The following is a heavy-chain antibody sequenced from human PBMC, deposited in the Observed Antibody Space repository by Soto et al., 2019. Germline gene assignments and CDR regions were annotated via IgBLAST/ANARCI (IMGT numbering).Heavy chain of an antibody. D-gene: IGHD5-18*01. CDR2: ISAYNGNT. CDR1: GYTFTSYG. V-gene: IGHV1-18*01. Sequence: ASVKVSCKASGYTFTSYGISWVRQAPGQGLEWMGWISAYNGNTSYAQKLQGRVTMTTDTSTSTAYMELRSLRSDDTAVYYCARDTHNVDTAMAPLFHWGQGTLVTVSS. CDR3: ARDTHNVDTAMAPLFH. J-gene: IGHJ4*02.